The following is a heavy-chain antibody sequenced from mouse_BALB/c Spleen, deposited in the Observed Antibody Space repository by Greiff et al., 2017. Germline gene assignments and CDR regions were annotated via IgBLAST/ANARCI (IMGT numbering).Heavy chain of an antibody. CDR3: ARTGYYVNYVYFDY. CDR1: GYTFSSYW. V-gene: IGHV1-9*01. J-gene: IGHJ2*01. D-gene: IGHD2-1*01. CDR2: ILPGSGST. Sequence: VQLQQSGAELMKPGASVKISCKATGYTFSSYWIEWVKQRPGHGLEWIGEILPGSGSTNYNEKFKGKATFTADTSSNTAYMQLSSLTSEDSAVYYCARTGYYVNYVYFDYWGQGTTLTVSS.